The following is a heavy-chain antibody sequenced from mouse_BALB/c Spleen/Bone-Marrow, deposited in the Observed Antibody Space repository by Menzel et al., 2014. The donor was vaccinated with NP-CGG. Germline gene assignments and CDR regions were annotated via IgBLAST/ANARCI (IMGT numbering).Heavy chain of an antibody. CDR3: ARNWDVGGYFDY. V-gene: IGHV2-2*02. D-gene: IGHD4-1*01. J-gene: IGHJ2*01. Sequence: VKLVESGPGLVQPSQSLSITCTVSGFSLTSYGVHWVRQSPGKGLEWLGVIWSGGSTDYNAAFISRLSISKDNSKSXVFFKMNSLQANDTAIYYCARNWDVGGYFDYWGQGTTLTVSS. CDR1: GFSLTSYG. CDR2: IWSGGST.